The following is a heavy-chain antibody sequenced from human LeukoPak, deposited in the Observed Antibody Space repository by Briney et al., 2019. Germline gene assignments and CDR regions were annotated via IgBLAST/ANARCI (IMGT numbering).Heavy chain of an antibody. J-gene: IGHJ5*02. V-gene: IGHV3-48*03. CDR3: ARDSGIAVAGT. D-gene: IGHD6-19*01. Sequence: GGSLRLSCAASGFTFSSYEMNWVRQAPGKGLEWVSYISSSGSTIYYADSVKGRFTISRDNAKNSLYLQMNSLRAEDTAVYYCARDSGIAVAGTWGQGTLVTVSS. CDR1: GFTFSSYE. CDR2: ISSSGSTI.